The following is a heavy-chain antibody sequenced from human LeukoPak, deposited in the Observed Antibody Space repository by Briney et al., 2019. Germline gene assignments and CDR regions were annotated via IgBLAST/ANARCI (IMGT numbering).Heavy chain of an antibody. CDR3: ARAGIAAAGTLDY. CDR1: GYTFSNYG. D-gene: IGHD6-13*01. Sequence: ASVKVSCKASGYTFSNYGISWLRQAPGQGLEWMGWISAYTGDANYPQNLQGRVTITADESTSTAYMELSSLRSEDTAVYYCARAGIAAAGTLDYWGQGTLVTVSS. CDR2: ISAYTGDA. J-gene: IGHJ4*02. V-gene: IGHV1-18*01.